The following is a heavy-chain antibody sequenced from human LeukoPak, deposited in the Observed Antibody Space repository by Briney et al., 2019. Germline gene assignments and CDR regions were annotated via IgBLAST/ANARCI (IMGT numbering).Heavy chain of an antibody. D-gene: IGHD6-6*01. V-gene: IGHV4-59*01. CDR3: ARYSSSGWFDP. CDR1: GGSISSYY. CDR2: IYYSGST. J-gene: IGHJ5*02. Sequence: SETLSLTCTVSGGSISSYYWSWIRQPPGKGLEWIGYIYYSGSTYYNPSLKSRVTISVDTSKNQFSLKLSSVTAADTAVYYCARYSSSGWFDPWGQGTLVTVSS.